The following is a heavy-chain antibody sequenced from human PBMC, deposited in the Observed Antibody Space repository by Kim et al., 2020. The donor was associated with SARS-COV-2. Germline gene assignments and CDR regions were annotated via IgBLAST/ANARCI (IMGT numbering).Heavy chain of an antibody. Sequence: GGSLRLSCAASGFTFADSVMHWVRQAPGKGLEWVALVSGDGSTTYYADSVKGRFTISRDNSKNSLYLQMNSLRTDDTGFYYCSKEPGWLPGYWGQGTLVTVSS. J-gene: IGHJ4*02. CDR3: SKEPGWLPGY. CDR1: GFTFADSV. CDR2: VSGDGSTT. D-gene: IGHD5-12*01. V-gene: IGHV3-43*02.